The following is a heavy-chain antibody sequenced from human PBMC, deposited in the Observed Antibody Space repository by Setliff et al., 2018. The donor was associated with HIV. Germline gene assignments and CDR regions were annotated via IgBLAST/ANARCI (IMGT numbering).Heavy chain of an antibody. Sequence: SETLSLTCTVSGGSISSGGYYWSWIRQQPGKGLEWIGYIYYSGSTYYQPSLKSLVTISIDTSKNQFSLKLSSVTAADTAVYYCARGLVVVTDSDYDTNYYYYYYMDVWGKGTTVTVSS. J-gene: IGHJ6*03. CDR1: GGSISSGGYY. CDR3: ARGLVVVTDSDYDTNYYYYYYMDV. V-gene: IGHV4-31*01. CDR2: IYYSGST. D-gene: IGHD5-12*01.